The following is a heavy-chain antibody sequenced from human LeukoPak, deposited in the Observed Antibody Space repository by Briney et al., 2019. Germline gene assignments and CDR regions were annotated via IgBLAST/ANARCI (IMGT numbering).Heavy chain of an antibody. CDR2: IYYSGST. V-gene: IGHV4-59*01. D-gene: IGHD3-22*01. CDR1: GGSISTYY. Sequence: SETLSLTCTVSGGSISTYYWSWIRQPPGKGLEWIGHIYYSGSTNYNPSLKSRVTIAVDTSKNHFSLKLNSVTAADTAVYYCTRNYDSSGYTTFGYWGRGTLVTVSS. CDR3: TRNYDSSGYTTFGY. J-gene: IGHJ4*02.